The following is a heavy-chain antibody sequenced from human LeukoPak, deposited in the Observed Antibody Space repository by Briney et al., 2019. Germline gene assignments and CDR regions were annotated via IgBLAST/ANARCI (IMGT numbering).Heavy chain of an antibody. CDR1: GFTFSSYA. CDR2: ISYDGTNK. V-gene: IGHV3-30*04. CDR3: AREATSYYDFWSGYFDY. J-gene: IGHJ4*02. D-gene: IGHD3-3*01. Sequence: GGSLRLSCAASGFTFSSYAMHWVRQAPGKGLEWVAVISYDGTNKYYADSVKGRFTISRDNSKNTLYLQMNSLRAEDTAVYYCAREATSYYDFWSGYFDYWGQGTLVTVSS.